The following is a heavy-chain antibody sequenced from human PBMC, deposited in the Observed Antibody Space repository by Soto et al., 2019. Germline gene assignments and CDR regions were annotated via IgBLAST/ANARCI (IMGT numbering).Heavy chain of an antibody. CDR1: GFTFTSSA. CDR2: IVVGSGNT. D-gene: IGHD2-2*01. CDR3: AAVNGKASPAAPRTGLDP. V-gene: IGHV1-58*01. Sequence: ASVKVSCKASGFTFTSSAVQWVRQARGQRLEWIGWIVVGSGNTNYAQKFQERVTITRDMSTSTAYMELSSLRSEDTAVYYCAAVNGKASPAAPRTGLDPWGQGTLVTVSS. J-gene: IGHJ5*02.